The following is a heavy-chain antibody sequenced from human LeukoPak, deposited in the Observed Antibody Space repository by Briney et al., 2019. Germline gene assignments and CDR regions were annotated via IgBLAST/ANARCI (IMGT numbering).Heavy chain of an antibody. Sequence: PGGSLRLSCAASGFTFSSYAMHWVRQAPGKGLEWVAVISYDGSNKYYADSVKGRFTISRDNSKNTLYLQMNSLRAEDTAVYYCARPYRRGYWGQGTLVTVSS. CDR1: GFTFSSYA. V-gene: IGHV3-30-3*01. D-gene: IGHD3-16*02. J-gene: IGHJ4*02. CDR3: ARPYRRGY. CDR2: ISYDGSNK.